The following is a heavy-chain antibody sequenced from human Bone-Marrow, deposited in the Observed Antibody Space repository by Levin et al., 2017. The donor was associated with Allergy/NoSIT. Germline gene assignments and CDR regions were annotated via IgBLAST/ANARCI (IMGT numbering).Heavy chain of an antibody. CDR2: IDWDANT. CDR1: GFSLRTSGMC. Sequence: GSGPTLVKPTQTLTLTCTFSGFSLRTSGMCVTWIRQPPGKALEWLALIDWDANTYYNTSLKTRLTISEDTSKNQVVLTMTNMGPVDTATYYCARTVEETTVTTAFDTWGQGMLVTVSS. D-gene: IGHD4-17*01. V-gene: IGHV2-70*01. CDR3: ARTVEETTVTTAFDT. J-gene: IGHJ5*02.